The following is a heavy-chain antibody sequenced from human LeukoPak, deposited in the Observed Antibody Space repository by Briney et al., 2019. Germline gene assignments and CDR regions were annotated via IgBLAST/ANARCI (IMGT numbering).Heavy chain of an antibody. CDR3: AKDLEPNSEAHWFDP. CDR2: ISGSGGST. V-gene: IGHV3-23*01. Sequence: GGSLRLSCAASGFTFSSYAMSWVRQAPGKGLEWVSAISGSGGSTYYADSVKGRFTISRDNSKNTLYLQMDSLRAEDTAVYYCAKDLEPNSEAHWFDPWGQGTLVTVSS. CDR1: GFTFSSYA. J-gene: IGHJ5*02. D-gene: IGHD5-18*01.